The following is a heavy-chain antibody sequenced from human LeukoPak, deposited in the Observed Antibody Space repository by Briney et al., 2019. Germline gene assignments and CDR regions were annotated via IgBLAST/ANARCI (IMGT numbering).Heavy chain of an antibody. CDR2: IYHSGTT. CDR3: ARQRYSSSWYWFDP. D-gene: IGHD6-13*01. Sequence: SRSLSLTCAVSGGSISSSNWGCWVRQPPGKGLQWIGEIYHSGTTNYNPSINRRVTISVDKSKNQFSLKLSSVTAADTAVYYCARQRYSSSWYWFDPWGQGTLVTVSS. J-gene: IGHJ5*02. CDR1: GGSISSSNW. V-gene: IGHV4-4*02.